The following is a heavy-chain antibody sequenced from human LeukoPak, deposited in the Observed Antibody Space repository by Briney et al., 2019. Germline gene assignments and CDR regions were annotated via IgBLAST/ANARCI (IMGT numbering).Heavy chain of an antibody. CDR2: ISYSGST. V-gene: IGHV4-39*02. J-gene: IGHJ4*02. Sequence: KPSETLSLTGTVSGGSITSSNYYWGWIRQPPGKGLEWVGSISYSGSTYYNPSLKSRVTMSVDTSKNHFSLKVSSVTAADTAVYYCARLFAVVTRFFDYWGQGTLVIVSS. D-gene: IGHD3-3*01. CDR1: GGSITSSNYY. CDR3: ARLFAVVTRFFDY.